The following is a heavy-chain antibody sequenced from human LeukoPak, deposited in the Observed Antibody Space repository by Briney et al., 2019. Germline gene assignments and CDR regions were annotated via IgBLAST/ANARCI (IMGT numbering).Heavy chain of an antibody. CDR3: ARDRVGGYDYAYFDL. CDR1: GGSVSNGNYY. J-gene: IGHJ2*01. CDR2: LYYSGST. Sequence: SETLSLTCTVSGGSVSNGNYYWSWIRQPPGKGLEWIGYLYYSGSTNYNPSLKSRVTISIDTSKNQFSLRLSSVTAANTAVYYCARDRVGGYDYAYFDLWGRGTLVTVSS. D-gene: IGHD5-12*01. V-gene: IGHV4-61*01.